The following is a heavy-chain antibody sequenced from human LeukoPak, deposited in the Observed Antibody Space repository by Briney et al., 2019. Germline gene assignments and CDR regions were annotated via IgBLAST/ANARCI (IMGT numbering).Heavy chain of an antibody. CDR3: ARGRTGYPLLPTKKNYDYYYMDV. J-gene: IGHJ6*03. V-gene: IGHV4-34*01. Sequence: SETLSLTCAVYGGSFSGYYWTCIRQSPGKGLEWIGEINHSVSANYNPSLKSRVTIPLDTSKHQFSLMLSSVASADTTVHHCARGRTGYPLLPTKKNYDYYYMDVWGKGTTVTVSS. CDR2: INHSVSA. D-gene: IGHD2-2*01. CDR1: GGSFSGYY.